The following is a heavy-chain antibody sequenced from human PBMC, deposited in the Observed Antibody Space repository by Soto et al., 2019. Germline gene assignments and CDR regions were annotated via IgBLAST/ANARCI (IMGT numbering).Heavy chain of an antibody. CDR1: GDSFSSYC. CDR2: IIPVFGTT. Sequence: QVQLVQSGAEVKKPGSSVRVSCKASGDSFSSYCFSWVRQSPGQGLEWIGGIIPVFGTTTYAQKFQGRVNITADESTTTAYMELSSLRSDDTAMYYCARDRITSVLGATNFDYWGQGTLVSVSS. CDR3: ARDRITSVLGATNFDY. V-gene: IGHV1-69*01. J-gene: IGHJ4*02. D-gene: IGHD4-17*01.